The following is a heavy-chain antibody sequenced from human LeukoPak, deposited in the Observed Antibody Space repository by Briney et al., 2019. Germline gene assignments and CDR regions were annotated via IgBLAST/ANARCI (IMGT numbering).Heavy chain of an antibody. V-gene: IGHV4-38-2*02. CDR3: GTMWAFGGVRDY. J-gene: IGHJ4*02. CDR1: GYSLSSGYY. D-gene: IGHD3-16*01. CDR2: IYYSGST. Sequence: TSETLSLTCTVSGYSLSSGYYWGWIRQPPGKGLEWIGSIYYSGSTYYNPSLKSRVTISVDTSKNQFSLKLSSVTAADTAVYYCGTMWAFGGVRDYWGQGTLVTVSS.